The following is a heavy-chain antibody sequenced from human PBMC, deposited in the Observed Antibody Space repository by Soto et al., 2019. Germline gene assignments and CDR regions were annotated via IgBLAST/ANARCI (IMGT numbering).Heavy chain of an antibody. V-gene: IGHV3-23*01. CDR1: GFTFSSYA. Sequence: GGSLRLSCAASGFTFSSYAMSWVRQAPGKGLEWVSAISGSGGSTYYADSVKGRFTISRDNSKNTLYLQMNSLRAEDTAVYYCARGGYYIWGSYRTHDAFDIWGQGTMVTVSS. CDR3: ARGGYYIWGSYRTHDAFDI. D-gene: IGHD3-16*02. CDR2: ISGSGGST. J-gene: IGHJ3*02.